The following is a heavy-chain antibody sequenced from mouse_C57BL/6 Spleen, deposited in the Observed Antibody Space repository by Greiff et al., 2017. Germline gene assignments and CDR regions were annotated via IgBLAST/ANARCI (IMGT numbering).Heavy chain of an antibody. V-gene: IGHV10-1*01. J-gene: IGHJ4*01. CDR2: IRSKSNNYAT. D-gene: IGHD2-4*01. CDR3: VRIYDYGYYYAMDY. CDR1: GFSFNTYA. Sequence: EVKLVESGGGLVQPKGSLKLSCAASGFSFNTYAMNWVRQAPGKGLEWVARIRSKSNNYATYYADSVKDRFTISRDDSESMLYLQMNNLKTEDTAMYYCVRIYDYGYYYAMDYWGQGTSVTVSS.